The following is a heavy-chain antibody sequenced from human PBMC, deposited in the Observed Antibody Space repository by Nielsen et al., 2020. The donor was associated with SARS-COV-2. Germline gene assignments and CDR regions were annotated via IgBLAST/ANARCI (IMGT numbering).Heavy chain of an antibody. D-gene: IGHD2-15*01. Sequence: SETLSLTCAVYGGSFSGYYWSWIRQPPGKGLEWIGEINHSGSTNYNPSLKSRVTISVDTSKNQFSLKLSSVTAADTAVYYCARGRGGSSRRYWYFDLWGRGTLVTVSP. CDR1: GGSFSGYY. J-gene: IGHJ2*01. V-gene: IGHV4-34*01. CDR2: INHSGST. CDR3: ARGRGGSSRRYWYFDL.